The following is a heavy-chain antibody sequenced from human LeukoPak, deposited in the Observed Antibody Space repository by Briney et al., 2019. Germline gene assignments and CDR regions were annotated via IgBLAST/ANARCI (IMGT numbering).Heavy chain of an antibody. J-gene: IGHJ4*02. CDR1: GFTFSSYA. CDR2: ISGSGGST. D-gene: IGHD5-12*01. CDR3: ARDPGSGYEEHFDY. Sequence: GGSLRLSCAASGFTFSSYAMSWVRQAPGKGLEWVSAISGSGGSTYYADSVKGRFTISRDNSKNTLYLQMNSLRAEDTAVYYCARDPGSGYEEHFDYWGQGTLVTVSS. V-gene: IGHV3-23*01.